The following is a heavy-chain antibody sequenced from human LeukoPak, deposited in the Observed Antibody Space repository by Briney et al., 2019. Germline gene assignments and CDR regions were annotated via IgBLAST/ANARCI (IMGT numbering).Heavy chain of an antibody. CDR2: ISSSSSYI. D-gene: IGHD2-21*02. J-gene: IGHJ4*02. CDR3: ARDGCGGDCYSDY. Sequence: KPGGSLRLSCAVSGFTFSSYSMNCFRQAPAKGLQWVSSISSSSSYIYYADSVRSRFTISRDNARNSLSLQLNSLRAEDTAVYYCARDGCGGDCYSDYWGQGTLVTVSS. V-gene: IGHV3-21*01. CDR1: GFTFSSYS.